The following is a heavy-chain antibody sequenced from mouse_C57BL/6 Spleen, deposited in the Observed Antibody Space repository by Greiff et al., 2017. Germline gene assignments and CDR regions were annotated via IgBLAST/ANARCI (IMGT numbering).Heavy chain of an antibody. Sequence: VQLQQSGPELVKPGASVKISCKASGYTFTDYYMNWVKQSHGKSLEWIGDINPNNGGTSYNQKFKGKATLTVDKSSSTAYMELRSLTSEDSAVYYCAREGDYGNYLAYWGQGTLVTVSA. CDR1: GYTFTDYY. V-gene: IGHV1-26*01. J-gene: IGHJ3*01. CDR2: INPNNGGT. D-gene: IGHD2-1*01. CDR3: AREGDYGNYLAY.